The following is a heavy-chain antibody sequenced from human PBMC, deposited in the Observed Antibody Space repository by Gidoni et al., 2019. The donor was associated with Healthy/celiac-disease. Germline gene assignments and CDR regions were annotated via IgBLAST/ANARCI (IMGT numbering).Heavy chain of an antibody. CDR1: GFTFSSYA. D-gene: IGHD4-17*01. J-gene: IGHJ6*02. CDR3: ASWRDYGDYQPHGMDV. CDR2: ISYDGSNK. Sequence: QVQLVESGGGVVPPGRSLSLSCAASGFTFSSYAMHWVRQAPGKGLEWVAVISYDGSNKYYADSVKGRFTISRDNSKNTLDLQMNSLRAEDTAVYYCASWRDYGDYQPHGMDVWGQGTTVTGSS. V-gene: IGHV3-30-3*01.